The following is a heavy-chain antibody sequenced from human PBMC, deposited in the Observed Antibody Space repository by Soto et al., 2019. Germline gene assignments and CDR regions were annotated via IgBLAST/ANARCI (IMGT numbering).Heavy chain of an antibody. CDR3: AGSGYYDPRFDY. V-gene: IGHV4-31*02. CDR1: GGSISSGGYY. D-gene: IGHD3-22*01. J-gene: IGHJ4*02. Sequence: SETLSLTCTVSGGSISSGGYYWSWIRQHPGKGLEWIGYIYYSGSTYYKPSLKSRVTISVDTSKNQFSLKLTSVTAADTAVYYCAGSGYYDPRFDYWGQGTLVTVSS. CDR2: IYYSGST.